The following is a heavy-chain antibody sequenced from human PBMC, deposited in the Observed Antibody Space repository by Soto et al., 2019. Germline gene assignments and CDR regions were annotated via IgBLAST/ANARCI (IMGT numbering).Heavy chain of an antibody. CDR1: GYIFTNYG. CDR3: ARGDCSNGVCYVNCYYGMDV. D-gene: IGHD2-8*01. CDR2: ISPYNGNT. V-gene: IGHV1-18*01. J-gene: IGHJ6*02. Sequence: QVQLVQSGAEVKKPGASVKVSCRASGYIFTNYGVGWVRQAPGQGLEWMGWISPYNGNTNYAQNLQGRVTLTTDTATSTAFMELRSLRSHDAAVYYCARGDCSNGVCYVNCYYGMDVWGQGTTVTVFS.